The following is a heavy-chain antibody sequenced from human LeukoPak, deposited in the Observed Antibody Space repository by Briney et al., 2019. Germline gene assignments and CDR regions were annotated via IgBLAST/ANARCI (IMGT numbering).Heavy chain of an antibody. D-gene: IGHD3-3*01. V-gene: IGHV3-74*01. CDR2: INTDGSST. J-gene: IGHJ4*02. CDR3: ARANDFWSALDY. CDR1: GFTFSSYW. Sequence: GGSLRLSCAASGFTFSSYWMHWVRQAPGKGLVWVSRINTDGSSTSYADSVKGRFTISRDNAKNTLYLQMNSLRAEDTAVYYCARANDFWSALDYWGQGTLVTVSS.